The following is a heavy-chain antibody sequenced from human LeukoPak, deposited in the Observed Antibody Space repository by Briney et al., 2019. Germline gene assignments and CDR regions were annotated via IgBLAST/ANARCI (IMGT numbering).Heavy chain of an antibody. J-gene: IGHJ4*02. V-gene: IGHV1-69*02. Sequence: ASVKVSCKASGGTLRRHTITWVRQAPGQGLEWMGRIIPMMGIANYAQKFQGRVTITADTSTDTAYMGLISLRSEDTAVYYCASRSHKTIVGADTREVGDYWGQGTLVTVSS. CDR2: IIPMMGIA. D-gene: IGHD6-19*01. CDR1: GGTLRRHT. CDR3: ASRSHKTIVGADTREVGDY.